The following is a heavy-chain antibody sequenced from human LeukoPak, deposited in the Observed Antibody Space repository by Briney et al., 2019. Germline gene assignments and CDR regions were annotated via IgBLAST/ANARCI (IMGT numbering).Heavy chain of an antibody. CDR2: IYYSGST. D-gene: IGHD1-26*01. V-gene: IGHV4-59*01. Sequence: SETLSLTCSVSGGSISSYYWSWIRQPPGKGLGWIGYIYYSGSTNYNPSLKSRVTISVDTSKSQFSLKLSSVTAADTAVYYCARNVGATIFDYWGQGTLVTVSS. J-gene: IGHJ4*02. CDR1: GGSISSYY. CDR3: ARNVGATIFDY.